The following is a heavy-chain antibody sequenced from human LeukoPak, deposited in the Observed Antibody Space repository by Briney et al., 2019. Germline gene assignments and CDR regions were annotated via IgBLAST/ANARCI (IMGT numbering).Heavy chain of an antibody. Sequence: PSETLSLTCTVSGGSISSYYWSWIRQPPGKGLEWIGYIYYSGSTNYNPSLKSRVTISVDTSKNQFSLKLSSVTAADTAVYYCARRGVLLFDPWGQGTLVTVSS. CDR3: ARRGVLLFDP. D-gene: IGHD3-10*01. J-gene: IGHJ5*02. V-gene: IGHV4-59*01. CDR2: IYYSGST. CDR1: GGSISSYY.